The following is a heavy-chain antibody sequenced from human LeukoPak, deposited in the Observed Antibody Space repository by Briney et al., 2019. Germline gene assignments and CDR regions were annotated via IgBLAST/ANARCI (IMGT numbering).Heavy chain of an antibody. CDR1: GFTFSSYE. CDR3: AKDTPYGDYDY. D-gene: IGHD4-17*01. J-gene: IGHJ4*02. CDR2: ISSSGSTI. V-gene: IGHV3-48*03. Sequence: GGSLRLSCAASGFTFSSYEMNWVRQAPGKGLEWVSYISSSGSTIYYADSVKGRFTISRDNSKNSLYLQMNSLRTEDTALYYCAKDTPYGDYDYWGQGTLVTVSS.